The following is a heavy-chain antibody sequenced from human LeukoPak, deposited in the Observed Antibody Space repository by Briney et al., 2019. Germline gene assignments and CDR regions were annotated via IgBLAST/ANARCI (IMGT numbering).Heavy chain of an antibody. CDR3: ARSLYYYDSSGYYDAFDI. D-gene: IGHD3-22*01. CDR1: GFTFSSYA. Sequence: GGSLRLSCAAPGFTFSSYAMHWVRQAPGKGLGWVAVISYDGSNKYYADSVKGRFTISRDNSKNTLYLQMNSLRAEDTAVYYCARSLYYYDSSGYYDAFDIWGQGTMVTVSS. V-gene: IGHV3-30*04. CDR2: ISYDGSNK. J-gene: IGHJ3*02.